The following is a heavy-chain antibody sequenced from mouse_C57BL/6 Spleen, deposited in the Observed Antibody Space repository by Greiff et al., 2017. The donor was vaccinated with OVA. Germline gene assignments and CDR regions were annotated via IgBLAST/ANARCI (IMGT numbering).Heavy chain of an antibody. CDR1: GFTFGDYG. Sequence: DVKLVESGGGLVKPGGSLKLSCAASGFTFGDYGMHWVRQAPEKGLEWVAYISSGSSTIYYADTVKGRFTISRDNAKNTLFLQMTSLRSEDTAMYYCASSAMDYWGQGTSVTVSS. V-gene: IGHV5-17*01. J-gene: IGHJ4*01. CDR3: ASSAMDY. CDR2: ISSGSSTI.